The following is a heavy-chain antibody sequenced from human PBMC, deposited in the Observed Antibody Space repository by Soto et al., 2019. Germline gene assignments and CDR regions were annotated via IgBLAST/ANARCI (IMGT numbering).Heavy chain of an antibody. CDR3: AREVSIGWLSR. D-gene: IGHD6-19*01. V-gene: IGHV1-8*01. Sequence: QVQLVQSGAEVKKPGASVKVSCKASGYTFTSYDINWVRQATGKGLEWKGWMNPNSGNTSYGQKFQGIVTMTRNTSITTAYMELSSLRSEDTAVYFCAREVSIGWLSRWGQGTLFTVSS. CDR1: GYTFTSYD. J-gene: IGHJ4*02. CDR2: MNPNSGNT.